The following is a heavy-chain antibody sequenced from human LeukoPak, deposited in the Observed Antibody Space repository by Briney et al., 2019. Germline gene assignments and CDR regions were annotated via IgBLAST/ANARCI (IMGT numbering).Heavy chain of an antibody. J-gene: IGHJ4*02. CDR2: ISGSGGST. V-gene: IGHV3-23*01. CDR3: AKDFAYYYDSSSYYFDY. CDR1: GFTFDRCA. D-gene: IGHD3-22*01. Sequence: GGSLRLSCAASGFTFDRCAMSWVRQAPGKGLEWVSAISGSGGSTYYADSVKGRFTISRDNSKNTLYLQMNSLRAEDTAVYYCAKDFAYYYDSSSYYFDYWGQGTLVTVSS.